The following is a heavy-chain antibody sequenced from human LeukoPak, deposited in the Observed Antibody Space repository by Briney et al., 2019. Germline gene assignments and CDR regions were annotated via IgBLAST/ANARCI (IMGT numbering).Heavy chain of an antibody. CDR2: ISYDGSSK. V-gene: IGHV3-30*03. CDR3: ARETDILTGYTHAFDI. D-gene: IGHD3-9*01. Sequence: GGSLRLSCAASGFTFNTYGMHWVRQAPGKGLEWVAVISYDGSSKYYADSVKGRFTISRDNSKNTLYLQMNSLRAEDTALYYCARETDILTGYTHAFDIWGQGTMVTVSS. J-gene: IGHJ3*02. CDR1: GFTFNTYG.